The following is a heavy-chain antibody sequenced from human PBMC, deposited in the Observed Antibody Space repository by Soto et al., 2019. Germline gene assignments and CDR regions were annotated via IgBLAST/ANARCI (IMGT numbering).Heavy chain of an antibody. CDR2: INAGNGNT. CDR1: GYTFTSYA. V-gene: IGHV1-3*01. D-gene: IGHD6-13*01. CDR3: ARDHIAAAGNYYYYGMDV. Sequence: QVPLVQSGAEVKKPGASVKVSCKASGYTFTSYAMHWVRQAPGQRLEWMGWINAGNGNTKYSQKFQGRVTITRDTSASTAYMELSSLRSEDTAVYYCARDHIAAAGNYYYYGMDVWGQGTTVTVSS. J-gene: IGHJ6*02.